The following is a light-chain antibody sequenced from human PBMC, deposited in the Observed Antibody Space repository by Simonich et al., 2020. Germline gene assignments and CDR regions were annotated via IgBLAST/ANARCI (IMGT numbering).Light chain of an antibody. Sequence: QSALTQPASVSGSPGQSITISCTGTSSDVGGYNYVSWYQKHPGKAPKLMIYDVSNRPSGVSNRFSVSKSGNTASLTISGLQAEDEADYYCSSYTSSSTLVVFGGGTKLTVL. CDR3: SSYTSSSTLVV. V-gene: IGLV2-14*03. J-gene: IGLJ2*01. CDR2: DVS. CDR1: SSDVGGYNY.